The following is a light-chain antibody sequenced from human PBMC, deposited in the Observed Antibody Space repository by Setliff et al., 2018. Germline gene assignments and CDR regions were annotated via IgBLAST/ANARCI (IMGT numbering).Light chain of an antibody. J-gene: IGLJ1*01. Sequence: SYELTQPPSVPVAPGKTARITCGGNNIGGKSVNWYQQKPGQAPVLVIYYDSDRPSGIPERFFGSNSGNTATLTISRVEPGDEADYYCQVWDSGSEHYVFGTGTKVTVL. V-gene: IGLV3-21*04. CDR3: QVWDSGSEHYV. CDR2: YDS. CDR1: NIGGKS.